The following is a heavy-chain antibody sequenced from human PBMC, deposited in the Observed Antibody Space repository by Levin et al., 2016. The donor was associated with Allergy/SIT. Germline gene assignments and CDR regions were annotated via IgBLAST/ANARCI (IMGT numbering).Heavy chain of an antibody. Sequence: WVRQAPGQGLEWMGGIIPIFGTANYAQKFQGRVTITADESTSTAYMELSSLRSEDTAVYYCARARDVLMVYAAGWFDPWGQGTLVTVSS. CDR2: IIPIFGTA. J-gene: IGHJ5*02. CDR3: ARARDVLMVYAAGWFDP. V-gene: IGHV1-69*01. D-gene: IGHD2-8*01.